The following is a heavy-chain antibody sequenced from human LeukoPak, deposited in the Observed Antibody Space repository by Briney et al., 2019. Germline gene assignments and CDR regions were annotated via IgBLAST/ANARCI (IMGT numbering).Heavy chain of an antibody. CDR3: ARERDYYGSGSRSRGYFDY. J-gene: IGHJ4*02. CDR2: INHRGST. Sequence: SETLSLTCAVYAGSFSGYYWSWIRQPPGKGLEWIGEINHRGSTNYNPSVKSRFTISVDTSKNQFSLKLSSVTAADTAVYYCARERDYYGSGSRSRGYFDYWGQGTLVTVSS. D-gene: IGHD3-10*01. CDR1: AGSFSGYY. V-gene: IGHV4-34*01.